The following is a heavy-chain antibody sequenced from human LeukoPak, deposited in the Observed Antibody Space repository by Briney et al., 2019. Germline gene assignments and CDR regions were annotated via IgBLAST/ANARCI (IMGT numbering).Heavy chain of an antibody. Sequence: QPGRSLRLSCAASGFTFSSYGMHWVRQAPGKGLEWVAVISYDGSNKYYADSVKGRFTISRDNSKNTLYLQMSSLRAEDTAVYYCAKSIISSWWYNWFDPWGQGTLVTVPS. D-gene: IGHD6-13*01. V-gene: IGHV3-30*18. CDR1: GFTFSSYG. J-gene: IGHJ5*02. CDR2: ISYDGSNK. CDR3: AKSIISSWWYNWFDP.